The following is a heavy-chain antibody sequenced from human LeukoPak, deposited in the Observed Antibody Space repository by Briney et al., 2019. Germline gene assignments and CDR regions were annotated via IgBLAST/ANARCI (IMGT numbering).Heavy chain of an antibody. V-gene: IGHV1-18*04. CDR1: GYTFTSYG. CDR3: ARANYYGSGSYYYYYGMDV. J-gene: IGHJ6*04. CDR2: ISAYNGNT. D-gene: IGHD3-10*01. Sequence: AASVKVPCKASGYTFTSYGISWVRQAPGQGLEWMGWISAYNGNTNYAQKLQGRVTMTTDTSTSTAYMELRSLRSDDTAVYYCARANYYGSGSYYYYYGMDVWGKGTTVTVSS.